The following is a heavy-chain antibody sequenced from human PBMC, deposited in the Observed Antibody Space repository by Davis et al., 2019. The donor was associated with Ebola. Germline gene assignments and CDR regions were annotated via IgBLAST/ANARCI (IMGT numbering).Heavy chain of an antibody. D-gene: IGHD4-23*01. V-gene: IGHV1-8*01. Sequence: AASVKVSCKASGYTFTSYDINWVRQATGQGLEWMGWMNPNSGNTGYAQKFQGRVTMTRNTSISTAYMELSSLRSEDTAVYYCARQALYGGNTFGDYWGRGTLVTVSS. CDR2: MNPNSGNT. CDR1: GYTFTSYD. J-gene: IGHJ4*02. CDR3: ARQALYGGNTFGDY.